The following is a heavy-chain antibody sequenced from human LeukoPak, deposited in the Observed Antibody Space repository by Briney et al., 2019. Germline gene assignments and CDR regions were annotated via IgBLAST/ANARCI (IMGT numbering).Heavy chain of an antibody. V-gene: IGHV3-53*01. D-gene: IGHD2/OR15-2a*01. CDR3: AKEGQKERDHSTYYLEYTDV. CDR2: IYIAGRT. Sequence: PGGSVTLSCTASGFSVSDSYISCVRQAPPKGLEWVSVIYIAGRTYYADPVRGRSTISQYDSDYTLYLHITSLRSEDTALYYCAKEGQKERDHSTYYLEYTDVWGSGTTVSASS. J-gene: IGHJ6*04. CDR1: GFSVSDSY.